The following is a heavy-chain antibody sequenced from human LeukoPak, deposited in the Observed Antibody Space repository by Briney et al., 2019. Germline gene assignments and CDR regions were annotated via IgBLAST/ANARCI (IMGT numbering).Heavy chain of an antibody. D-gene: IGHD6-13*01. V-gene: IGHV3-7*01. J-gene: IGHJ4*02. CDR3: ARLGTAEGTLEDY. Sequence: GGSLRLSCAASGFTVSIYTMNWVRQAPGKGLEWVANIKHDGSEKYCVDSVEGRFTISRDNAKNSLHLQMNSLRAEDTAVYYCARLGTAEGTLEDYWGQGTLVTVSS. CDR1: GFTVSIYT. CDR2: IKHDGSEK.